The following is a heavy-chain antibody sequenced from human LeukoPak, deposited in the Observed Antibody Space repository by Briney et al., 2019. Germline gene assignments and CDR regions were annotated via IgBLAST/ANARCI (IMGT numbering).Heavy chain of an antibody. V-gene: IGHV3-23*01. D-gene: IGHD3-10*01. CDR1: GFTFRNHA. J-gene: IGHJ4*02. Sequence: PGGSLRLSCTASGFTFRNHAMSWVRQAPGKGLEWVSTIDNSGGSTHYADSAKGRFTISRDNSKNTLYLQMNSLRAEDTAVYYCAIWFTVHFDYWGQGTLVTVSS. CDR3: AIWFTVHFDY. CDR2: IDNSGGST.